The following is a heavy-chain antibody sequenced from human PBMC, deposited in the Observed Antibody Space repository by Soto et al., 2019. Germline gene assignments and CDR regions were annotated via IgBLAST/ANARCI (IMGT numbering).Heavy chain of an antibody. Sequence: QVQLVESGGGLVKPGGSLRLSCAASGFIFSDYYMGWIRQAPGKGLEWVSYMNRGGNTIYYADSVKGRFTISWDNTKNSLDLQMNSLRAEDTAVYYCARGAEGPYSWGQGTLVTVSS. CDR2: MNRGGNTI. J-gene: IGHJ4*02. CDR1: GFIFSDYY. V-gene: IGHV3-11*01. CDR3: ARGAEGPYS.